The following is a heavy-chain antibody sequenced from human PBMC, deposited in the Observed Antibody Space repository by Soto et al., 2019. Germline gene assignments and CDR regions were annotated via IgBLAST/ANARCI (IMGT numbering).Heavy chain of an antibody. CDR3: ARSPLSYDYVRQTWREVGDSFDV. V-gene: IGHV4-34*12. CDR1: NSSLGAFH. D-gene: IGHD3-10*02. Sequence: SQTLSLTCAIYNSSLGAFHWTWIRQPPGKGRERIGELIHGGSTNYNPSLKSRVTFSLDTSKSQFSLHVMSVTAADTAVYYCARSPLSYDYVRQTWREVGDSFDVWGRGTSVTVSS. CDR2: LIHGGST. J-gene: IGHJ3*01.